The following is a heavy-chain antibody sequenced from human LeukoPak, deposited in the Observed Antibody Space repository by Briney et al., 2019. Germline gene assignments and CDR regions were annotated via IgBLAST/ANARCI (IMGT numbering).Heavy chain of an antibody. J-gene: IGHJ4*02. Sequence: SQTLSLTCTVSGGSISRYYWSWIRQPPGKGLEWCGDIYYSGSTNYNPSLKSRVTISVDTSKNQFSLKLSSVTAADTAVYYCARWAMVKGFDYWGQGTLVTVSS. CDR3: ARWAMVKGFDY. D-gene: IGHD5-18*01. CDR2: IYYSGST. V-gene: IGHV4-59*08. CDR1: GGSISRYY.